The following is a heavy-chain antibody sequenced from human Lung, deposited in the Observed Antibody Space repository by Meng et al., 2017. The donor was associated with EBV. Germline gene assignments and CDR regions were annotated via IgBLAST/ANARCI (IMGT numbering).Heavy chain of an antibody. D-gene: IGHD6-19*01. CDR1: GYTFTHHG. Sequence: QLQLIQSGAQVTKPGASVRVSCKASGYTFTHHGISWIRQAPGQGLEWMGWISCYNGDTTYAQKFQGKVTMTTDTSTSTAYMDLRSLRSDDTAVYYCARDPSNTSGRYAYFDYWGQGTLVTVSS. J-gene: IGHJ4*02. CDR3: ARDPSNTSGRYAYFDY. V-gene: IGHV1-18*01. CDR2: ISCYNGDT.